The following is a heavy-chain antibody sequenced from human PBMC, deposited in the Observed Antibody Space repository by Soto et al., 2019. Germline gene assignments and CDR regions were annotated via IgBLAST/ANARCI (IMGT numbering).Heavy chain of an antibody. J-gene: IGHJ4*02. CDR1: GYSISSSNW. CDR2: IYYSGTT. Sequence: QVQLQESGPGLVKPSDTLSLTCAVSGYSISSSNWWGWIRQPPGKGLEWIGHIYYSGTTYYNPSLKRRVTISVDTSQHQFALQLTSVTAVDTAVYYCASRELQGPIVYWGQGTLVTLPS. D-gene: IGHD1-26*01. V-gene: IGHV4-28*01. CDR3: ASRELQGPIVY.